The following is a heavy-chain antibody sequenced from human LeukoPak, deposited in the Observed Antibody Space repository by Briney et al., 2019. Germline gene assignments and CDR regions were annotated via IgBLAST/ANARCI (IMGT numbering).Heavy chain of an antibody. Sequence: GGSLRLSCAASGFTFSSYWMHWVRQAPGKGLEWVSAISGSGGSTYYADSVKGRFTISRDNSKNTLYLQVNSLRAEDTAVYYCAKDEGDIVVVPAVSGMDVWGQGTTVTVSS. D-gene: IGHD2-2*01. V-gene: IGHV3-23*01. CDR2: ISGSGGST. J-gene: IGHJ6*02. CDR3: AKDEGDIVVVPAVSGMDV. CDR1: GFTFSSYW.